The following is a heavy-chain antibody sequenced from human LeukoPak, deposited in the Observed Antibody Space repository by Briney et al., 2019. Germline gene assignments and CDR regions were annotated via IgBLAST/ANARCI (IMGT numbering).Heavy chain of an antibody. V-gene: IGHV3-23*01. J-gene: IGHJ4*02. CDR2: ISGSGGST. Sequence: GGSLRLSCAASGFTFSSYAMSWVRQAPGKGLEWVSAISGSGGSTYYADSVKGRFTISRDNAKNSLYLQMNSLRAEDTAVYYCARERYYYGSGSYYYWGQGTLVTVSS. D-gene: IGHD3-10*01. CDR3: ARERYYYGSGSYYY. CDR1: GFTFSSYA.